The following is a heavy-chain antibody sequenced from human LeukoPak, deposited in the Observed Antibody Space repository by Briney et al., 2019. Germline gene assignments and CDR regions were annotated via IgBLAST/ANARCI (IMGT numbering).Heavy chain of an antibody. J-gene: IGHJ4*02. V-gene: IGHV4-34*01. CDR3: ARGHHWNPSGFDY. CDR1: GGSFSGYY. CDR2: INHSGST. Sequence: PPETLSLTCAVYGGSFSGYYLSWIRHPPGQGMEWIGEINHSGSTDYNPTLKRRVTISVDTAKHQFSLKLSSVTAADTAVYYCARGHHWNPSGFDYWGQGTLVTVSS. D-gene: IGHD6-25*01.